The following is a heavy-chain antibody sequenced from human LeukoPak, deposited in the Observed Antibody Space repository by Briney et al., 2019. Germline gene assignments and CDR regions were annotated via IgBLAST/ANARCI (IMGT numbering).Heavy chain of an antibody. J-gene: IGHJ2*01. CDR1: GYTFTSYW. CDR3: ARQPSDSSGSYRYFDL. V-gene: IGHV5-51*01. D-gene: IGHD3-22*01. CDR2: IYPGDSDT. Sequence: GESLKISCKGSGYTFTSYWIGWVRQMPGKGLEWMGIIYPGDSDTKYSPSFQGQVTISADKSISTAYLQWSSLKASDTAMYYCARQPSDSSGSYRYFDLWGRGTLVTVSS.